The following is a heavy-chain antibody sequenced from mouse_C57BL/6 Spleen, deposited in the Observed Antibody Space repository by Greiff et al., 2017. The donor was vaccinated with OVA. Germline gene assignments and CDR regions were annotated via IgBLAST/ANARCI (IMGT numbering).Heavy chain of an antibody. CDR1: GYTFTDYN. CDR2: INPNNGGT. J-gene: IGHJ2*01. CDR3: ARRGAGTKYFDY. D-gene: IGHD3-3*01. Sequence: VQLQQSGPELVKPGASVKIPCKASGYTFTDYNMDWVKQSHGKSLEWIGDINPNNGGTIYNQKFKGKATLTVDKSSSTAYMERRSLTSEDTAVYYCARRGAGTKYFDYWGQGTTLTVSS. V-gene: IGHV1-18*01.